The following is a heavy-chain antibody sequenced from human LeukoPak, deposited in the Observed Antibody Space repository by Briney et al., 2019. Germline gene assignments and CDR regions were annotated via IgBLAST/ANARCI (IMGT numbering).Heavy chain of an antibody. V-gene: IGHV3-74*01. Sequence: GGSLRLSCAASGFTFSGYWMHWVRQAPGKGLVWVSRINSDGSSTSYADSVKGRFTISRDSAKNTLYLQMNSQRAEDTAVYYCVRDGYSYGFMLAFDIWGVGTRVTVSS. D-gene: IGHD5-18*01. CDR2: INSDGSST. CDR1: GFTFSGYW. J-gene: IGHJ3*02. CDR3: VRDGYSYGFMLAFDI.